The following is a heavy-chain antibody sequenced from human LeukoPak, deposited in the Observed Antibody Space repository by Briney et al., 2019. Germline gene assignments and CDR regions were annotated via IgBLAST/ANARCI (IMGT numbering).Heavy chain of an antibody. Sequence: ASVKVSCKASGGTFSSYAISWVRQAPGQGLDWMGRIIPIFGTANYAQKFQGRVTITTDESTSTAYMELSSLRSEDTAVYYCARAYSSSWYDAVYFDYWGQGTLVTVSS. CDR3: ARAYSSSWYDAVYFDY. CDR2: IIPIFGTA. J-gene: IGHJ4*02. V-gene: IGHV1-69*05. D-gene: IGHD6-13*01. CDR1: GGTFSSYA.